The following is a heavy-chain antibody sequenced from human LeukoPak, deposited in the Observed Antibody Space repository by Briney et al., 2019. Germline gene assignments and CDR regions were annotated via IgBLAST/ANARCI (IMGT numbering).Heavy chain of an antibody. CDR3: ASRRRFGTLDY. Sequence: ASVKVSCKASGGTFSSYAMNWVRQAPGQGLEWMGWINTNTGNPTYAQGFTGRFVFSLDTSVSTAYLQISSLKAEDTAVYYCASRRRFGTLDYWGQGTLVTVSS. D-gene: IGHD3-10*01. CDR1: GGTFSSYA. V-gene: IGHV7-4-1*02. CDR2: INTNTGNP. J-gene: IGHJ4*02.